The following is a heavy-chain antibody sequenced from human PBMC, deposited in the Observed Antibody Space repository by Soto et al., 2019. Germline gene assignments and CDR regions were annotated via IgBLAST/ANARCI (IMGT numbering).Heavy chain of an antibody. CDR2: IIPIFGTA. J-gene: IGHJ3*02. Sequence: QVQLVQSGAEVKKPGSSVKVSCKASGGTFSSYAISWVRQAPGKGLEWMGGIIPIFGTANYAQKFQGRVTITADESTSTAYMEMSSLRSEDTAVYFCASTRAPLSPRDAFDIWGQGTMVTVSS. V-gene: IGHV1-69*12. CDR3: ASTRAPLSPRDAFDI. D-gene: IGHD3-3*01. CDR1: GGTFSSYA.